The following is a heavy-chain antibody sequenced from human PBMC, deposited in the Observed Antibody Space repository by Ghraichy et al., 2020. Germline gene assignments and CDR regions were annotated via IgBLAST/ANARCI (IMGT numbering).Heavy chain of an antibody. CDR1: GGSFSGYY. CDR2: INHSGST. D-gene: IGHD5-18*01. V-gene: IGHV4-34*01. CDR3: ARGLPWIQLWLRNYGMDV. Sequence: LSLTCAVYGGSFSGYYWSWIRQPPGKGLEWIGEINHSGSTNYNPSLKSRVTISVDTSKNQFSLKLSSVTAADTAVYYCARGLPWIQLWLRNYGMDVWGQGTTVTVSS. J-gene: IGHJ6*02.